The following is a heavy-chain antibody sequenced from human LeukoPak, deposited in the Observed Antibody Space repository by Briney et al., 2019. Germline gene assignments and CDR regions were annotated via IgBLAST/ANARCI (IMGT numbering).Heavy chain of an antibody. V-gene: IGHV4-59*01. Sequence: SETLSLTCTVSGGSISSYYWSWIRQPPGKGLEWIGYIYYSGSTDYNPSLKSRVTISDDTSKNQFSLKLSSVTAADTAVYYCARANSGSPQFDYWGQGTLVTVSS. D-gene: IGHD3-10*01. J-gene: IGHJ4*02. CDR1: GGSISSYY. CDR3: ARANSGSPQFDY. CDR2: IYYSGST.